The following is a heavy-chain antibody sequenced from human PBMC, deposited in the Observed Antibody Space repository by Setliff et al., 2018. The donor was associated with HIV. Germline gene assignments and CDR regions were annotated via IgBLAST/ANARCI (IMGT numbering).Heavy chain of an antibody. V-gene: IGHV3-7*03. J-gene: IGHJ6*03. CDR2: INQDGTKK. D-gene: IGHD6-19*01. CDR3: ARESGYTGGWGYGATYNYYMDV. CDR1: GLMFSSYW. Sequence: PGGSLRLSCTASGLMFSSYWMRWVRQAPGKGLEWVANINQDGTKKFYVDSVKGRFTISRDNAKNSLYLQMNSLRDDDTAVYYCARESGYTGGWGYGATYNYYMDVWGKGTTVTVSS.